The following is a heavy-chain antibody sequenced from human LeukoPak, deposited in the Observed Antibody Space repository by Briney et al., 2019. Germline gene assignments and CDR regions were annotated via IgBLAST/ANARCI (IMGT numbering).Heavy chain of an antibody. Sequence: SQTLSLTCAVSGDSISSSGYYRSWIRQHPGKGLEWIGYIYYSGNTYYNPSLKSRVTISVDTSKNQFSLKLSSVTAADTAVYYCASQPYDFWSGCREYYFDYWGQGTLVTVSS. J-gene: IGHJ4*02. CDR2: IYYSGNT. D-gene: IGHD3-3*01. CDR3: ASQPYDFWSGCREYYFDY. CDR1: GDSISSSGYY. V-gene: IGHV4-31*11.